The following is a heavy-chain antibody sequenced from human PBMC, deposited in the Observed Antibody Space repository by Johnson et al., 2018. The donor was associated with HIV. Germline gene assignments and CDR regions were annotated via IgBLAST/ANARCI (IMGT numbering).Heavy chain of an antibody. CDR3: ARDLKVGAPDAFDI. J-gene: IGHJ3*02. CDR2: INWTGGST. CDR1: GFIFDDYA. V-gene: IGHV3-20*04. Sequence: VQLVESGGGVVRPGGSLRLSCAASGFIFDDYAMSWVRQAPGKGLEWVSGINWTGGSTGYADSVKGRFTISRDNPKNSLYLQMNSLRAEDTALYYCARDLKVGAPDAFDIWGQGTMVTVSS. D-gene: IGHD3-16*01.